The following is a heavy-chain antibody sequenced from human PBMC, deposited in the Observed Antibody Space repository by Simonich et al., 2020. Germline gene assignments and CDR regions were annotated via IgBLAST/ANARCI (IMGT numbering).Heavy chain of an antibody. CDR1: GYTFTGYY. V-gene: IGHV1-2*02. CDR3: ARDPVVPAAIRNAFDI. Sequence: QVQLVQSGAEVKKPGASVKVSCKASGYTFTGYYMHWVRPAPGQGLESMGWNNPNRGGTNYAQNVQGRVTMTRDTSISTAYMELSRLRSDDTAVYYCARDPVVPAAIRNAFDIWGQGTMVTVSS. D-gene: IGHD2-2*01. J-gene: IGHJ3*02. CDR2: NNPNRGGT.